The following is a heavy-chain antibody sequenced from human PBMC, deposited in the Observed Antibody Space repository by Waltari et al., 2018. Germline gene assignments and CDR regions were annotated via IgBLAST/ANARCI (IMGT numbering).Heavy chain of an antibody. Sequence: EVQLVESGGGLIQPGGSLRLSCAVSGFTVSNSYMNWVRQAPGKGLEWVSVIYSVGATYYAESVKGRFTISRDKSKNTLYLQMNSLRPEDTAVYYCARGPGGPAAGMNYWGQGTLVTVSS. CDR3: ARGPGGPAAGMNY. V-gene: IGHV3-53*01. CDR2: IYSVGAT. D-gene: IGHD6-13*01. J-gene: IGHJ4*02. CDR1: GFTVSNSY.